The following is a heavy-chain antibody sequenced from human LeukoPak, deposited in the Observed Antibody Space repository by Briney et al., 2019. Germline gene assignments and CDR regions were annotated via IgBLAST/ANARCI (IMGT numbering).Heavy chain of an antibody. CDR2: IDEDGKTM. Sequence: PGGSLRLSCAASGFTFNSYWMHWVRQAPGKGLVWVSRIDEDGKTMDYADSVKGRFTISRDNAKDTLYLQMSSLRDEDTAVYYCVSDLGRGDDQWGRGTLVNVSS. CDR3: VSDLGRGDDQ. CDR1: GFTFNSYW. V-gene: IGHV3-74*01. J-gene: IGHJ5*02. D-gene: IGHD2-15*01.